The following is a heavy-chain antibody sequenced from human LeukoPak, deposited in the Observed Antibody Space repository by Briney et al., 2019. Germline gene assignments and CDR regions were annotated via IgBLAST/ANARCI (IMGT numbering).Heavy chain of an antibody. CDR2: IYTSGIT. CDR1: GGSISSYY. D-gene: IGHD6-13*01. J-gene: IGHJ4*02. Sequence: SETLSLTCTVSGGSISSYYWSWIRQPAGKGLEWIGRIYTSGITNYNPSLKSRVTISVDTSKNQFSLKLSSVTAADTAVYYCARVSSTWYYFDYWGQGTLVTVSS. CDR3: ARVSSTWYYFDY. V-gene: IGHV4-4*07.